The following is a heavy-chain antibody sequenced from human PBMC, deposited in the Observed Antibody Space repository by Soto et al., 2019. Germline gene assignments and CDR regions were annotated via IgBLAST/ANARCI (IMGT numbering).Heavy chain of an antibody. D-gene: IGHD1-26*01. CDR2: INHSGST. V-gene: IGHV4-34*01. Sequence: KPWETLSLTCAVYGGSFSGYYWSWIRQPPGKGLEWIGEINHSGSTNYNPSLKSRVTISVDTSKNQFSLKLSSVTAADTAVYYCARDPAYSGSYYFDYWGQGTLVTV. CDR3: ARDPAYSGSYYFDY. J-gene: IGHJ4*02. CDR1: GGSFSGYY.